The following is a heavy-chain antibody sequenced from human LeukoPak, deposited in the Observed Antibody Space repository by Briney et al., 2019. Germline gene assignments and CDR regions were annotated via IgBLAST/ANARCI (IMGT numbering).Heavy chain of an antibody. CDR3: ARGVTTAHDAFDI. V-gene: IGHV3-48*03. Sequence: PGRSLRLSCAASGCTFSWYEMNWVRQAPGKGLEWVSYISSTGRSTYYPDSVKGRFTISRDNAENSLYLEMNSLRAEDTAFYYCARGVTTAHDAFDIWGQGTMVTVSS. D-gene: IGHD1/OR15-1a*01. CDR1: GCTFSWYE. CDR2: ISSTGRST. J-gene: IGHJ3*02.